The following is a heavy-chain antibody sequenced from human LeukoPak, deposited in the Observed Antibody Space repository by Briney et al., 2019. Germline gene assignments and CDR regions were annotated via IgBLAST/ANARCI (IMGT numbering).Heavy chain of an antibody. J-gene: IGHJ4*02. Sequence: AGSLRLSCAASGFTFSTYVMNWFRQAPGKGLEWVSTISVGAQYIFYADSVKGRFTISRDDSNNALYLQMHSLRAEDTALYYCASGPPFLKYFEYWGQGTPVNVSS. CDR1: GFTFSTYV. D-gene: IGHD3-3*01. V-gene: IGHV3-23*01. CDR2: ISVGAQYI. CDR3: ASGPPFLKYFEY.